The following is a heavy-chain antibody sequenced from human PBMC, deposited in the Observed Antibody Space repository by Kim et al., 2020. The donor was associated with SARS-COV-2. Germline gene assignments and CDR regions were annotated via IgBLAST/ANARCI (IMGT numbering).Heavy chain of an antibody. J-gene: IGHJ6*02. V-gene: IGHV4-34*01. Sequence: SETLSLTCAVYGGSFSGYYWSWIRQPPGKGLEWIGEINHSGSTNYNPSLKSRVTISVDTSKNQFSLKLSSVTAADTAVYYCARGSGWRQRYYYYGMDVWGQGTTVTVSS. CDR2: INHSGST. D-gene: IGHD3-3*01. CDR3: ARGSGWRQRYYYYGMDV. CDR1: GGSFSGYY.